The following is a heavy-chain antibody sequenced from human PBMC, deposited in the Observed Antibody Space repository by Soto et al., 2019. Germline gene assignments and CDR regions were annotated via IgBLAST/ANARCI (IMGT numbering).Heavy chain of an antibody. CDR1: GFTFSTYA. CDR2: ISGSGGSI. V-gene: IGHV3-23*01. J-gene: IGHJ6*02. Sequence: PGGSLRLSCAASGFTFSTYAMNWVRQAPGNGLEWVSAISGSGGSIHYADSVKGRFTISRDNSKNTLYLQMNSLRDEDTAVYHCVKEYKKDDIWAQRTTVTVS. CDR3: VKEYKKDDI. D-gene: IGHD1-1*01.